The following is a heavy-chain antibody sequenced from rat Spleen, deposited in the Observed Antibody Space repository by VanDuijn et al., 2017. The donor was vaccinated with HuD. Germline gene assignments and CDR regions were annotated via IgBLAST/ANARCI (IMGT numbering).Heavy chain of an antibody. J-gene: IGHJ3*01. Sequence: QVQLKESGPGLVQPSETLSLTCNVSGFSLTSYSVRWVRQPPGKGLEWMGVIWNTGGTRYNPALKSRLSISKDTAKSQVFLKMNSLETEDTATYYCARDENGYIYVWFAYWGQGTLVTVSS. CDR1: GFSLTSYS. D-gene: IGHD1-5*01. CDR3: ARDENGYIYVWFAY. V-gene: IGHV2-41*01. CDR2: IWNTGGT.